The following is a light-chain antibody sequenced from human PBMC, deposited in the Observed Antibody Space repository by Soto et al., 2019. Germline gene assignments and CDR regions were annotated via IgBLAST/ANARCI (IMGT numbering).Light chain of an antibody. V-gene: IGLV2-14*01. CDR1: SSDVGGHNY. J-gene: IGLJ2*01. Sequence: QSALTQPASVSGSPGQSITISCTGTSSDVGGHNYVSWYQQHPDTAPKLMIYEVTNRPSGVSNRFSGSKSGNTASLTISGLQAEDEADYYCSSYTSSTTLDVVFGGGTKVTVL. CDR2: EVT. CDR3: SSYTSSTTLDVV.